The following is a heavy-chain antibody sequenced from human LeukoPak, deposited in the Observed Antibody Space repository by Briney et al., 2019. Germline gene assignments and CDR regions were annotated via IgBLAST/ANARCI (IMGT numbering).Heavy chain of an antibody. CDR3: AKGGRAWFDP. V-gene: IGHV3-9*01. D-gene: IGHD5-12*01. CDR1: GFTFDDYA. J-gene: IGHJ5*02. CDR2: ISWNSGSI. Sequence: GGSLRLSCAASGFTFDDYAMHWVRQAPGKGLVWVSGISWNSGSIGYADSVKGRFTISRDNAKNSLYLQMNSLRAEDTALYYCAKGGRAWFDPWGQGTLVTVSS.